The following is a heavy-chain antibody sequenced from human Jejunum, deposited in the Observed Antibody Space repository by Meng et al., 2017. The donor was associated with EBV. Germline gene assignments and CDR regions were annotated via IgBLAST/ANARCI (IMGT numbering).Heavy chain of an antibody. D-gene: IGHD2-21*02. V-gene: IGHV4-61*01. Sequence: GELRASGPGPRSPSTTRSLDCTVPGRSVSSRSYYMDWIRQAPGKGLDSIGYVYYSGTTHYNPSLQSRVSMSLDTSKNQFPQKLSSVTAADTAMYYCAGDRRAYCGGDCDPLDYWGQGTLVTVSS. CDR1: GRSVSSRSYY. CDR3: AGDRRAYCGGDCDPLDY. CDR2: VYYSGTT. J-gene: IGHJ4*02.